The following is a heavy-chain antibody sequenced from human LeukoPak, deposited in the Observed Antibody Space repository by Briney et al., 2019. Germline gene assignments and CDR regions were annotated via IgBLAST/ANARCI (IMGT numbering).Heavy chain of an antibody. J-gene: IGHJ3*02. CDR1: GFSFGDYG. V-gene: IGHV3-23*01. D-gene: IGHD3-22*01. Sequence: GGSLRLSCSGSGFSFGDYGINWVRQAPGKGLEWVSAISGSGGSTYYADSVKGRFTISRDNSKNTLYLQMNSLRAEDTAVYYCAKGISRGYYEGDDAFDIWGQGTMVTVSS. CDR3: AKGISRGYYEGDDAFDI. CDR2: ISGSGGST.